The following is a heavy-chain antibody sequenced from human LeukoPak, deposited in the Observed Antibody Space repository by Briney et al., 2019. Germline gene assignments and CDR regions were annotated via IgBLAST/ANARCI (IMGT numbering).Heavy chain of an antibody. CDR3: AREYYYTSGSRWGDYFDY. V-gene: IGHV3-7*01. Sequence: GGSLRLSCAASGFTFSSYWMSWVRQAPGKGLEWVANIKPDGSEKYYVDSVKGRFTISRDNAKNSLYLQMNSLRAEGTAVYYCAREYYYTSGSRWGDYFDYWGQGTLVTVSS. CDR2: IKPDGSEK. CDR1: GFTFSSYW. D-gene: IGHD3-10*01. J-gene: IGHJ4*02.